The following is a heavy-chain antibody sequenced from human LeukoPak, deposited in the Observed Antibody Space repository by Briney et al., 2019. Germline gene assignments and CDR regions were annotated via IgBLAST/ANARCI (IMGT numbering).Heavy chain of an antibody. J-gene: IGHJ6*03. Sequence: GGSLRLSCAASGFTFSDYSMNWVRQAPGKGLEWVSCISTSSTYIYYADSLQGRFAISRDNAQNSLFLQMHSLRAEDTAVYYCARDRYCTNGVCYDMDVWGKGTTVTVSS. V-gene: IGHV3-21*01. CDR2: ISTSSTYI. D-gene: IGHD2-8*01. CDR3: ARDRYCTNGVCYDMDV. CDR1: GFTFSDYS.